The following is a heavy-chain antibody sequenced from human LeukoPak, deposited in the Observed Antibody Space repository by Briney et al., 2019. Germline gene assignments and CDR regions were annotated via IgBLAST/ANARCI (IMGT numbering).Heavy chain of an antibody. CDR1: GFTFSSYS. V-gene: IGHV3-21*01. D-gene: IGHD2-15*01. CDR3: ASDLGYCSGGSCDSDY. J-gene: IGHJ4*02. CDR2: ISSSSSYI. Sequence: GGSLRLSCAASGFTFSSYSMNWVRQAPGKGLEWVSSISSSSSYIYYADSVKGRFTISRDNAKNSLYLQMNRLRAEDTAVYYCASDLGYCSGGSCDSDYWGQGTLVTVSS.